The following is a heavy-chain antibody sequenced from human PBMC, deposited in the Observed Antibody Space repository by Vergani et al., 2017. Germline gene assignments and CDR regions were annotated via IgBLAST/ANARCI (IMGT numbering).Heavy chain of an antibody. J-gene: IGHJ6*02. CDR3: AKKGGSLYYYGVDV. Sequence: QEQLLQSGGGVVQPGGSLRLSCIGPGYTFGHFDMHWVRQAPGKGLAWVAFIRYDGSNPQYIDSVKGRFTISKDNSKDTLFLPMNGLRPEDKGTYFCAKKGGSLYYYGVDVWGQGTTITVSS. V-gene: IGHV3-30*02. D-gene: IGHD1-26*01. CDR1: GYTFGHFD. CDR2: IRYDGSNP.